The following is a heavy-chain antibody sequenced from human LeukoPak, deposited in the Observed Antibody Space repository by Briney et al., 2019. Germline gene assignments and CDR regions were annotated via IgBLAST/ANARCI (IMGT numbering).Heavy chain of an antibody. V-gene: IGHV1-69*13. CDR1: GGTFSSFV. D-gene: IGHD1-14*01. CDR2: VIIIFAIT. CDR3: ARGPPLTYDHTPEGYYHYYMDV. Sequence: SVKVSCKPSGGTFSSFVIAGVRQTPGQRGGRMALVIIIFAITNYAQEFKGTVSLSADESTSTVYMELSSLRSDGTAVYYCARGPPLTYDHTPEGYYHYYMDVWGEGTTVPVSS. J-gene: IGHJ6*03.